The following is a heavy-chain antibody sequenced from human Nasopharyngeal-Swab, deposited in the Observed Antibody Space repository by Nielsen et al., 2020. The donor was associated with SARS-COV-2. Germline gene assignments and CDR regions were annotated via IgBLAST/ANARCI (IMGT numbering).Heavy chain of an antibody. CDR1: GFTFSSFW. CDR3: ASGSGPHGSWDY. Sequence: GGSLRLSCVASGFTFSSFWMHWVRQVPGKGLVWISRISGDGSSTSYADSAKGRLTISRDNAKNTLYLQINTLTGEDTAVYYCASGSGPHGSWDYWGQGTLVTVSS. CDR2: ISGDGSST. V-gene: IGHV3-74*01. D-gene: IGHD6-19*01. J-gene: IGHJ4*02.